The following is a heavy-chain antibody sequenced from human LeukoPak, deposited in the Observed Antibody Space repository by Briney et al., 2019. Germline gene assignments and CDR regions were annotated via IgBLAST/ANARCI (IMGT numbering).Heavy chain of an antibody. CDR2: ISFDGSNK. CDR3: ARGYANYCVSSGYYYLSLDC. V-gene: IGHV3-30*04. J-gene: IGHJ4*02. D-gene: IGHD3-22*01. Sequence: GGSLRPSRAASGFILSSYAMHWVRQAPGKGLEWVALISFDGSNKYYADSAKGRFTISRDNSKNTLYLQMNGLRAEDTTVYYCARGYANYCVSSGYYYLSLDCWGQGTLVTVSS. CDR1: GFILSSYA.